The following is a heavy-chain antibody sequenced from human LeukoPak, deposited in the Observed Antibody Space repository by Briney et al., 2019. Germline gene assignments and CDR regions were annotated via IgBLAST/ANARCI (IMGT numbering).Heavy chain of an antibody. V-gene: IGHV3-33*01. J-gene: IGHJ4*02. CDR1: GFTFSSYG. Sequence: GGSLRLSCAASGFTFSSYGMHWVRQAPGKGLEWVAVIWYDGSNKYYADSVKGRFTISRDNSKNTLYLQMNSLRAEDTAVYYCARASTYYYDSSGYPDYWGQGTLVTVSS. CDR3: ARASTYYYDSSGYPDY. D-gene: IGHD3-22*01. CDR2: IWYDGSNK.